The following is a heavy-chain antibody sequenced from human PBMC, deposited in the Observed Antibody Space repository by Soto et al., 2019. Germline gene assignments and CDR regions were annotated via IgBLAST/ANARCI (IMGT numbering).Heavy chain of an antibody. J-gene: IGHJ4*02. D-gene: IGHD6-13*01. CDR1: GYTFTSYA. V-gene: IGHV1-3*01. Sequence: GASVKVSCKASGYTFTSYAMHWVRQAPGQRLEWMGWINAGNGNTKYSQKFQGRVTITRDTSASTAYMELSSLRSEDKAVYYCARVNRPYRSSWYIDYWGQGTLVTVSS. CDR2: INAGNGNT. CDR3: ARVNRPYRSSWYIDY.